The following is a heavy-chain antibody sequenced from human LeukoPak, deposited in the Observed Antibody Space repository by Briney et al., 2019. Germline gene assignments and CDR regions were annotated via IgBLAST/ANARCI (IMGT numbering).Heavy chain of an antibody. J-gene: IGHJ5*02. V-gene: IGHV3-48*04. D-gene: IGHD6-13*01. CDR1: GFTFSSYS. CDR2: ISSSSSTI. CDR3: ARDQGSSRHNWFDP. Sequence: PGGSLRLSCAASGFTFSSYSMNWVRQAPGKGLEWVSYISSSSSTIYYADSVKGRFTISRDNAKNSLYLQMNSLRAEDTAVYYCARDQGSSRHNWFDPWGQGTLVTVSS.